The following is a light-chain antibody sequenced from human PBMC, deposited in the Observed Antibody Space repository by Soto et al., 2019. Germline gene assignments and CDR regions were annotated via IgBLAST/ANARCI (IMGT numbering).Light chain of an antibody. J-gene: IGLJ2*01. CDR2: DVS. Sequence: QSALTQPRSVSGSPGQSVTISCTGTSSDVGGYNYVSWYQQHPGKAPKLMIYDVSKRPSGVPYRFSGSKSGNTASLTISGRQAEDEADYYCCSYAGSYTFLVFGGGTKLTVL. CDR3: CSYAGSYTFLV. CDR1: SSDVGGYNY. V-gene: IGLV2-11*01.